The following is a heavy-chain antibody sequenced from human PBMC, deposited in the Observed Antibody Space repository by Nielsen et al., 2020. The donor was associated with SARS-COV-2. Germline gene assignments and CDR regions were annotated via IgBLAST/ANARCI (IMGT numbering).Heavy chain of an antibody. Sequence: GESLKISCAASGFTFDDYAMHWVRQAPGKGLEWVSLISGDGGSTYYADSVKGRFTISRDNSKNTLYLQMNSLRAEDTAVYYCARDLSSSWNYYYYYGMDVWGQGTTVTVSS. J-gene: IGHJ6*02. CDR1: GFTFDDYA. CDR2: ISGDGGST. D-gene: IGHD6-13*01. CDR3: ARDLSSSWNYYYYYGMDV. V-gene: IGHV3-43*02.